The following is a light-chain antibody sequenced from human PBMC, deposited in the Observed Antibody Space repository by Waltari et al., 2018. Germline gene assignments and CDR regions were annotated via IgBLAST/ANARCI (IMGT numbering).Light chain of an antibody. CDR1: QTILYSSNNNNY. J-gene: IGKJ1*01. Sequence: DIVMTQSPDSLAVSLGERATINCKSSQTILYSSNNNNYLAWYQQKSGQPPKLIIYWASTRESGVPDRFSGSGSGTDFTLTISSLQAEDVAVYYCQQYYSIPWTFGQGTKVEIK. CDR3: QQYYSIPWT. V-gene: IGKV4-1*01. CDR2: WAS.